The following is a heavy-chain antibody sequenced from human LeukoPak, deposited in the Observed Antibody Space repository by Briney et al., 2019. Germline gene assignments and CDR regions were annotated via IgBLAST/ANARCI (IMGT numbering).Heavy chain of an antibody. CDR1: GGSFSGYY. CDR2: INHSGST. J-gene: IGHJ4*02. CDR3: AWSNGLAYFDY. Sequence: SETLSLTCAVYGGSFSGYYWSWIRQPPGKGLEWIGEINHSGSTNYNPSLKSRVTISVDTSKNQFSLKLSSVTAADTAVYYCAWSNGLAYFDYWGQGTLVTVSS. V-gene: IGHV4-34*01. D-gene: IGHD2-8*01.